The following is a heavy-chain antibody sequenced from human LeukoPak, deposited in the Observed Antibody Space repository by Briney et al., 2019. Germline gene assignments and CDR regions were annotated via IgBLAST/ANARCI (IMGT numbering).Heavy chain of an antibody. D-gene: IGHD6-13*01. CDR1: GFTFSSYA. J-gene: IGHJ4*02. V-gene: IGHV3-23*01. Sequence: GGSLRLSCAASGFTFSSYAMSWVRQAPGKGLEWVSAISGSGGSTYYADSVKGRFTTSRDNSKNTLYLQMNSLRAEDTAVYYCAKLNRYSSSWYSSYWGQGTLVTVSS. CDR2: ISGSGGST. CDR3: AKLNRYSSSWYSSY.